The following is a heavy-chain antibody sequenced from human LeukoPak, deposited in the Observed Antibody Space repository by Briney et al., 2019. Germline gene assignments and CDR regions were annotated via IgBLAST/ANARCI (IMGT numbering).Heavy chain of an antibody. CDR1: GGSISSGSYY. Sequence: SQTLSLTCTVSGGSISSGSYYWSWIRQPAGKGLEWIGRIYTSGSTNYNPSLKSRVTISVDTSKNQFSLKLSSVTAADTAVYYCARVGGYTYNYFDYWGQGTLVTVSS. CDR3: ARVGGYTYNYFDY. CDR2: IYTSGST. V-gene: IGHV4-61*02. J-gene: IGHJ4*02. D-gene: IGHD5-24*01.